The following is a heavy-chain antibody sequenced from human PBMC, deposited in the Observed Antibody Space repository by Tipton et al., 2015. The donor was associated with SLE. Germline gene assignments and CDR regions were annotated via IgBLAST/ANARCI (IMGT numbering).Heavy chain of an antibody. CDR1: VGSISTSSYH. Sequence: LRLSCSVSVGSISTSSYHWGWIRQPPGKGLEWIGSISYSGITYYNPSLKSRLTISVDTSKSNFSLEMTSVTAADTAIYYCARHKMGRGGGRAKGYYYMDVWGKGTTVTVSS. J-gene: IGHJ6*03. D-gene: IGHD2-15*01. CDR3: ARHKMGRGGGRAKGYYYMDV. V-gene: IGHV4-39*01. CDR2: ISYSGIT.